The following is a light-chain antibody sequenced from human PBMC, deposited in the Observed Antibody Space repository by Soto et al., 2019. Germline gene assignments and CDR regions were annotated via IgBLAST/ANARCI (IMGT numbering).Light chain of an antibody. Sequence: QSALTQPASVSGSPGQSITMSCTGTSSVVGGYNYVSWYQQHPGKAPKLMIYDVINRLSGVSNRFSGSKSGNTASLTISGLQAEDEADYYCCSYTTISTLVFGTGTKVTVL. CDR1: SSVVGGYNY. J-gene: IGLJ1*01. CDR3: CSYTTISTLV. V-gene: IGLV2-14*01. CDR2: DVI.